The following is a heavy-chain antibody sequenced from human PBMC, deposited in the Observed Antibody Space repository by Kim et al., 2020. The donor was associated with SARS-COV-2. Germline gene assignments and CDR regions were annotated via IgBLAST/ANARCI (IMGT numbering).Heavy chain of an antibody. J-gene: IGHJ5*02. Sequence: ASVKVSCKVSGYTLSELAMHWVRQAPGKGLEWMGGFDPEDGETIYAQKFQGRVTMTEDTSTDTAYMELSSLRSEDTAVYYCATGPPTEWLGLLQNWFDPWGQGTLVTVSS. CDR3: ATGPPTEWLGLLQNWFDP. V-gene: IGHV1-24*01. CDR1: GYTLSELA. CDR2: FDPEDGET. D-gene: IGHD6-19*01.